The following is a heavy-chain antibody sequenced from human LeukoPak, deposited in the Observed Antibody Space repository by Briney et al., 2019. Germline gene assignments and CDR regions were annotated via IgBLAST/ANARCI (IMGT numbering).Heavy chain of an antibody. J-gene: IGHJ1*01. CDR1: GFTFGDNA. CDR3: ARFGRAPYYYGSGSYRYFQH. Sequence: GSLRLSCTASGFTFGDNAMSWIRQPPGKGLEWIGEINHSGSTNYNPSLKSRVTISVDTSKNQFSLKLSSVTAADTAVYYCARFGRAPYYYGSGSYRYFQHWGQGTLVTVSS. V-gene: IGHV4-34*01. CDR2: INHSGST. D-gene: IGHD3-10*01.